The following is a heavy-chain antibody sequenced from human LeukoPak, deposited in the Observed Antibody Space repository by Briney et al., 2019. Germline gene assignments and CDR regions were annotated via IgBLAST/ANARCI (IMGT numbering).Heavy chain of an antibody. CDR1: GGSISSSSYY. J-gene: IGHJ4*02. CDR3: ARVNYYDSSGYYLDY. CDR2: IYYSGST. Sequence: SETLSLTCTVSGGSISSSSYYWGWIRQPPGKGLEWIGSIYYSGSTYYNPSLKSRVTISVDTSKNQFSLKLSSVTAADTAVYYCARVNYYDSSGYYLDYWGQGTLVTVSS. D-gene: IGHD3-22*01. V-gene: IGHV4-39*07.